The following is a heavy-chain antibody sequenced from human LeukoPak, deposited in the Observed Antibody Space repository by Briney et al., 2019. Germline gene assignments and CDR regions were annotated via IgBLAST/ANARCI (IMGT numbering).Heavy chain of an antibody. Sequence: ASVKVSCKTSGSTFSSYYIHWVRQAPGQGPEWMGIINPSGGATYAQKFQGRVTMTRDTSTSTLYMELRSLRSEDTAVYYCARGDYYYYYMDVWGKGTTVTVSS. CDR3: ARGDYYYYYMDV. CDR1: GSTFSSYY. V-gene: IGHV1-46*01. CDR2: INPSGGA. J-gene: IGHJ6*03.